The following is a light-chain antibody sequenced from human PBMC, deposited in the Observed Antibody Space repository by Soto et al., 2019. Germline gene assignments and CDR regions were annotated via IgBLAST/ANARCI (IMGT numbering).Light chain of an antibody. CDR3: SSYSSSSTVI. CDR1: SSDVGGYKY. J-gene: IGLJ2*01. Sequence: QSVLTQPASVSGSPGQSITISCTGTSSDVGGYKYVSWYQQHPGKAPKLMIFDVSDRPSGVSNRFSGSKSGNKASLTISGLQAEDEADYYCSSYSSSSTVIFGGGTKLTVL. V-gene: IGLV2-14*03. CDR2: DVS.